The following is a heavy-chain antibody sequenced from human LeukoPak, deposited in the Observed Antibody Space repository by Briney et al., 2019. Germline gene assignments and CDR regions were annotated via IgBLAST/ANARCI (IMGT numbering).Heavy chain of an antibody. CDR1: GFTFSSYW. Sequence: GGSLRLSCAASGFTFSSYWMSWVRQAPGKGLEWVANIKQDGSEKYYVDSVKGRFTISRDNAKNSLYLQMNSLRAEDTALYYCAREWDCGDYYSRAFDLWGQGTMVSVSS. V-gene: IGHV3-7*01. J-gene: IGHJ3*01. D-gene: IGHD4-17*01. CDR2: IKQDGSEK. CDR3: AREWDCGDYYSRAFDL.